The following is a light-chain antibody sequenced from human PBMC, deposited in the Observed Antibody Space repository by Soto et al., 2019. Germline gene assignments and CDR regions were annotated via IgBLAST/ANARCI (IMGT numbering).Light chain of an antibody. CDR2: GAF. CDR1: QSVSYN. Sequence: EIVMTQSPATLSVSPGETATLSCSASQSVSYNLAWYQQKPGQGPRLLIYGAFTRATGIPARFSGSGSETEFTLTISSLQSEDFAVYYCQQYKNWPALTFGGGTKVEIK. J-gene: IGKJ4*01. CDR3: QQYKNWPALT. V-gene: IGKV3-15*01.